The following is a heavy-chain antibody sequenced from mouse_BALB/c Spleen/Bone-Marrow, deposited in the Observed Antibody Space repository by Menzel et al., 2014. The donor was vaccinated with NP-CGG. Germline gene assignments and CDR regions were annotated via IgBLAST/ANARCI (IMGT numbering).Heavy chain of an antibody. CDR3: ARGRIYYDYDVGDY. CDR1: GFTFSDYY. Sequence: EVQGVESGGGLVKPGGSLKLSCAASGFTFSDYYMYWVRQTPEKRLEWVATISDGGSYTYYPDSVKGRFTISRDNAKNSLYLQMSSLKSEDTAMYYCARGRIYYDYDVGDYWGQGTTLTVSS. D-gene: IGHD2-4*01. J-gene: IGHJ2*01. V-gene: IGHV5-4*02. CDR2: ISDGGSYT.